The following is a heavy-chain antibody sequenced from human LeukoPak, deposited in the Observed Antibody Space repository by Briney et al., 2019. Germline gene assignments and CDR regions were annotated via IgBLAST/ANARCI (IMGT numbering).Heavy chain of an antibody. CDR2: ISSNGGST. Sequence: GGSLRLSCAASGFTFSSYAMHWVRQAQGKGLEYVSAISSNGGSTYYANSVKGRFTISRDNSKNTMYLQMGSLRAEDMAVYYCWTYYYDSSGYYQDFDYWGQGTLVTVSS. CDR1: GFTFSSYA. V-gene: IGHV3-64*01. J-gene: IGHJ4*02. CDR3: WTYYYDSSGYYQDFDY. D-gene: IGHD3-22*01.